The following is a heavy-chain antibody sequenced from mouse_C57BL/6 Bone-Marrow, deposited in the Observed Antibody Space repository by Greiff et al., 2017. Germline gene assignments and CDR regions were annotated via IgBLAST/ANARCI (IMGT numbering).Heavy chain of an antibody. CDR3: ARSGYYGSSYFYWYFDV. J-gene: IGHJ1*03. D-gene: IGHD1-1*01. CDR2: IYPGSGST. CDR1: GYTFTSYW. Sequence: QVQLQQPGAELVKPGASVKMSCKASGYTFTSYWLTWVKQRPGQGLEWIGDIYPGSGSTNYNEKFKSKATLTVDTSSSTAYMQLSSLTSEDSAFYYCARSGYYGSSYFYWYFDVWGTGTTVTVSS. V-gene: IGHV1-55*01.